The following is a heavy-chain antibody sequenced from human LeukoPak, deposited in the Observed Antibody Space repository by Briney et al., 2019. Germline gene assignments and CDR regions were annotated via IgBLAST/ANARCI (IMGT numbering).Heavy chain of an antibody. D-gene: IGHD5-24*01. V-gene: IGHV1-69*05. CDR1: GGTFSSYA. Sequence: SVKVSCKASGGTFSSYAISWVRQAPGQGLEWMGGIIPIFGTANYAQKFQGRVTITTDESTSTAYMELSSLRSEDTAVYYCARGADRRLQRYNWFDPWGQGTLVTVSS. CDR3: ARGADRRLQRYNWFDP. J-gene: IGHJ5*02. CDR2: IIPIFGTA.